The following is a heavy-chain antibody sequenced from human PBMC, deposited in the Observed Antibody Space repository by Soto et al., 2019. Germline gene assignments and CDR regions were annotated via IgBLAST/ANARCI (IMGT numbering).Heavy chain of an antibody. CDR2: IYHSGTT. Sequence: SETLSLTCAVSGYSIGSAYHWGWIRQPPGKGLEWIGNIYHSGTTYYNPSLESRVTISVDTSNNQFSLKLSSVTAADTAVYYCAREGGVIGSHFSYWGQGTLVTVSS. D-gene: IGHD3-16*02. CDR1: GYSIGSAYH. V-gene: IGHV4-38-2*02. CDR3: AREGGVIGSHFSY. J-gene: IGHJ4*02.